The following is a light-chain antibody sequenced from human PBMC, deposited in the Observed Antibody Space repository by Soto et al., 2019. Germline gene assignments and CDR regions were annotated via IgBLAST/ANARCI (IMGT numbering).Light chain of an antibody. V-gene: IGKV1-9*01. J-gene: IGKJ4*01. CDR3: QQYKRYST. CDR2: AAS. Sequence: IEFTHSPSSLSGSLGYIFTITFRSIQGISSYLSWYQQKPGKAPKLLIYAASTLQSGVPSRFSGSGSGTEFTLTISSLQPDDFATYSCQQYKRYSTFGGGTKVDIK. CDR1: QGISSY.